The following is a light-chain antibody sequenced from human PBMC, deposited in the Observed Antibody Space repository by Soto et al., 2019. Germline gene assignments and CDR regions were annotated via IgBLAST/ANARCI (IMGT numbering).Light chain of an antibody. V-gene: IGKV3-20*01. J-gene: IGKJ5*01. CDR3: QQCGSSPIT. CDR2: GAS. CDR1: QSVSSNY. Sequence: IVLTQSPGILSLSPGDRVTLSCRASQSVSSNYLAWYQQRPGQAPRLLIYGASNTATGIPDRFSGSGSGTDFTLTISRLEPEDFAVYYCQQCGSSPITCGQGTRLEIK.